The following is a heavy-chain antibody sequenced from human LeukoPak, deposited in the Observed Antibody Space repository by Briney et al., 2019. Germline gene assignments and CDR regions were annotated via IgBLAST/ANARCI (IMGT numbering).Heavy chain of an antibody. CDR1: GFTFSTYG. Sequence: GSLRLSCAASGFTFSTYGMHWVRQAPGKGLEWIGYIYYSGSTNYNPSLKSRVTISVDTSKNQFSLKLSSVTAADTAVYYCARVVVPAGGFDYWGQGTLVTVSS. V-gene: IGHV4-59*01. CDR3: ARVVVPAGGFDY. D-gene: IGHD2-2*01. J-gene: IGHJ4*02. CDR2: IYYSGST.